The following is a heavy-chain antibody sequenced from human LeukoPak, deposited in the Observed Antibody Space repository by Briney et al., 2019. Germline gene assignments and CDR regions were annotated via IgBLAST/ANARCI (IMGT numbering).Heavy chain of an antibody. V-gene: IGHV4-61*01. CDR1: GGSVSSDSYY. J-gene: IGHJ4*02. D-gene: IGHD3-22*01. CDR2: IFYSGNT. Sequence: SETPSLTCTVSGGSVSSDSYYWTWIRQPPGKGLEWIGYIFYSGNTNYNPSLKSRVTISVDTSKNQFSLKLSSVTAVDTAVYYCARVAGSIGFYFFDYWGQGTLVTVSS. CDR3: ARVAGSIGFYFFDY.